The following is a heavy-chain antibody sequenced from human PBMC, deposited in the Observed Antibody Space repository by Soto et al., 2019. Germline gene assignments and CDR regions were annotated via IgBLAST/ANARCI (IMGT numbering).Heavy chain of an antibody. CDR1: GGSISNFY. V-gene: IGHV4-59*01. J-gene: IGHJ4*02. Sequence: QVHLRESGPGLVKPSETLSLSCTVSGGSISNFYWSWIRQPPGKGLEWIGYISYSGNTNYNPSLMRRVPITVDTSKNQLTLNLTSVTTADTAVYYGARAPMVLARSYFDSWGQGTPDTVSS. D-gene: IGHD2-21*01. CDR3: ARAPMVLARSYFDS. CDR2: ISYSGNT.